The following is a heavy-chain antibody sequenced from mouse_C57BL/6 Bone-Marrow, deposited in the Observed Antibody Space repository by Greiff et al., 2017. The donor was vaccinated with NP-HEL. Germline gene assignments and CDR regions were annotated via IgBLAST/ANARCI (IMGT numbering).Heavy chain of an antibody. V-gene: IGHV5-9-1*02. Sequence: SGFTFSSYAMSWVRQTPEKRLEWVAYISSGGDYIYYADTVKGRFTISRDNARNTLYLQMSSLKSEDTAMYYCTRVPYYYGSSYGYFDVWGTGTTVTVSS. D-gene: IGHD1-1*01. CDR1: GFTFSSYA. CDR2: ISSGGDYI. CDR3: TRVPYYYGSSYGYFDV. J-gene: IGHJ1*03.